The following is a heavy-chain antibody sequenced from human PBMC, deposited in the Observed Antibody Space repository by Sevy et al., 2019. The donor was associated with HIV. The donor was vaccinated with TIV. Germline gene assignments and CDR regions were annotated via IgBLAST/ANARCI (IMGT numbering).Heavy chain of an antibody. CDR1: GFDVSSTY. D-gene: IGHD3-22*01. CDR3: ARLSVYYYDSDGYYTTGNAFDI. CDR2: IYRGENT. V-gene: IGHV3-53*01. Sequence: GGSLRLSCAATGFDVSSTYMSWVRQGPGKGLEWVSIIYRGENTHYTDSVKGRFTISRDNSKNTRFLQMNSRRAEDTAVYYCARLSVYYYDSDGYYTTGNAFDIWGQGTMVTVSS. J-gene: IGHJ3*02.